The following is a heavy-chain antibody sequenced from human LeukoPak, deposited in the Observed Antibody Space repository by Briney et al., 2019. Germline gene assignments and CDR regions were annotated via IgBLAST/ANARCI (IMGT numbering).Heavy chain of an antibody. D-gene: IGHD2-2*01. CDR3: ARGLGYCSSTSCYRWD. CDR1: GYTFTSYY. J-gene: IGHJ4*02. Sequence: ASVKVSCKASGYTFTSYYIHWVRQAPGQGLEWMGIINPSGGSTTYAQKFQGRVTITADKSTSTAYMELSSLRSEDTAVHYCARGLGYCSSTSCYRWDWGQGTLVTVSS. V-gene: IGHV1-46*01. CDR2: INPSGGST.